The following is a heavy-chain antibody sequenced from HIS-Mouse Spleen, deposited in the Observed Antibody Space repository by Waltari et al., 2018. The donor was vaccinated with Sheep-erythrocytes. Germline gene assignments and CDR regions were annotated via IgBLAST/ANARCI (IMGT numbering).Heavy chain of an antibody. Sequence: QVQLQESGPGLVKPSQTLSLTCTVSGGSISSGDYYWSWIRQPPGKGLEWIGYIYYSGSTNYNPSLTSRVTISVDTSKNQFSLKLSSVTAADTAVYYCARALANWGSSFDYWGQGTLVTVSS. CDR3: ARALANWGSSFDY. CDR1: GGSISSGDYY. D-gene: IGHD7-27*01. V-gene: IGHV4-30-4*01. J-gene: IGHJ4*02. CDR2: IYYSGST.